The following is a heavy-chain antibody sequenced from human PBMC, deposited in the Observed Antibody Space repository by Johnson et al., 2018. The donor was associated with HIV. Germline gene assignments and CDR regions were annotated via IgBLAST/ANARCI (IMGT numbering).Heavy chain of an antibody. V-gene: IGHV3-30*04. D-gene: IGHD3-3*01. J-gene: IGHJ3*02. CDR2: ISYDGGTT. CDR3: TTNFWSGFYPDAFDI. Sequence: QMLLVESGGGVVQPGRSLRLSCAVSGFTFSSYPMHWVRQAPGKGLEWVAVISYDGGTTDYAAPVRGRFSISRDASETTVYLQMNSLKIEDTAGYYCTTNFWSGFYPDAFDIWGQGTIVTVSS. CDR1: GFTFSSYP.